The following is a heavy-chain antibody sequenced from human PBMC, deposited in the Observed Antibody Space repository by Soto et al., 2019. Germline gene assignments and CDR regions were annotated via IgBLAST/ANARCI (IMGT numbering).Heavy chain of an antibody. V-gene: IGHV4-59*01. CDR2: VYYSGST. Sequence: QVQLQESGPGLVKPSETLSLTCTVSGGSISSYYWSWIRQPPGKGLEWIGYVYYSGSTNYNPSLMSRLTESVDTSKIQFCLTRSSVTAADTAVYYCAGDSVVTDFRYFDLWGRGTLFTVSS. CDR1: GGSISSYY. CDR3: AGDSVVTDFRYFDL. J-gene: IGHJ2*01. D-gene: IGHD2-21*02.